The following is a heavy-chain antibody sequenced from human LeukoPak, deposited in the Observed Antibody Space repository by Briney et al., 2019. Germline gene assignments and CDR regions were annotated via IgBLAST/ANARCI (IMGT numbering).Heavy chain of an antibody. Sequence: PSETLSLTCAVYGYSISSGSYWGWIRQPPGKGLEWIGSIYHSGSTYYNPSLKSRVTISVDTSKNQFSLKLSSVTAADTAVYYCARDRRALGFDPWGQGTLVTVSS. CDR3: ARDRRALGFDP. J-gene: IGHJ5*02. CDR1: GYSISSGSY. CDR2: IYHSGST. V-gene: IGHV4-38-2*02.